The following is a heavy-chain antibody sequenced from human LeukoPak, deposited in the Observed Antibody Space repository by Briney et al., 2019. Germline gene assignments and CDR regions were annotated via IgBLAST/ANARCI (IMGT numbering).Heavy chain of an antibody. CDR1: GFTFSSYS. D-gene: IGHD4-11*01. CDR3: ARDLEGYSGAFDY. CDR2: ISSSSSTI. Sequence: GGSLRLSCAASGFTFSSYSMNWVRQAPGKGLEWVSYISSSSSTIYYADSVKGRFTISRDNAKNSLYLQVNSLRAEDTAVYYRARDLEGYSGAFDYWGQGTLVTVSS. J-gene: IGHJ4*02. V-gene: IGHV3-48*01.